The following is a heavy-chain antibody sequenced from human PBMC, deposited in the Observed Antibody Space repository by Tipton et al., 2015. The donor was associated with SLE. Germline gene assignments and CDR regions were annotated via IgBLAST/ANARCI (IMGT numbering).Heavy chain of an antibody. CDR1: GFTFSDVC. CDR2: ITNNGNT. J-gene: IGHJ3*02. CDR3: ARVVYSGAFDI. V-gene: IGHV4-34*01. Sequence: LRLSCAASGFTFSDVCMSWVRQAPGKGLEWIGRITNNGNTYYIPSLQSRVTMSVDTSKNQFSLKLSSVTAADTAVYYCARVVYSGAFDIWGQGTIVTVSS. D-gene: IGHD2-15*01.